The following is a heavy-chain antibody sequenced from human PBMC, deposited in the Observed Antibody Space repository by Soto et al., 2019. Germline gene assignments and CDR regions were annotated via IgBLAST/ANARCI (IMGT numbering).Heavy chain of an antibody. CDR3: ARGTPGVTMIVVVTPYYFDH. Sequence: PGGSLRLSCAAAGFTLSSYCMDWVRQAPGKGVGGVAVIWYDGSNKYYADSVKGRFTISRDNSKNTLYLQMSSLRAEDTAVYYCARGTPGVTMIVVVTPYYFDHWGQGTLVTVSS. D-gene: IGHD3-22*01. V-gene: IGHV3-33*01. J-gene: IGHJ4*02. CDR2: IWYDGSNK. CDR1: GFTLSSYC.